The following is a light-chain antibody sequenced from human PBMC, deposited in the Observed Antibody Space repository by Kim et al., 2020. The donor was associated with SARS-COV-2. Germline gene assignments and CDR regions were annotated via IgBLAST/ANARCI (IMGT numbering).Light chain of an antibody. J-gene: IGKJ5*01. CDR2: GTH. CDR3: QQYGSSPVT. V-gene: IGKV3-20*01. Sequence: EIVLTQSPGTLSLSPGKRATLSCRASQSVSSSYLAWYQQRPGQAPRLLIYGTHSRATGIPDRFSGSGSGTDFTLTISRLEPEDFAVYYCQQYGSSPVTFGQGTRLEIK. CDR1: QSVSSSY.